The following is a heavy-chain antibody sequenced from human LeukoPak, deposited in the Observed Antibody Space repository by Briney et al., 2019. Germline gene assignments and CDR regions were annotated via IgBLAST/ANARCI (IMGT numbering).Heavy chain of an antibody. CDR3: ARSPGYCSSTSCYAPNYFDY. CDR2: INSDGSST. CDR1: GFTFSSYW. Sequence: GGSLRLSCAVSGFTFSSYWMHWVRQAPGKGLVWVSRINSDGSSTSYADSVKGRFTISRDNAKNSLYLQMNSLRAEDTAVYYCARSPGYCSSTSCYAPNYFDYWGQGTLVTVSP. V-gene: IGHV3-74*01. J-gene: IGHJ4*02. D-gene: IGHD2-2*01.